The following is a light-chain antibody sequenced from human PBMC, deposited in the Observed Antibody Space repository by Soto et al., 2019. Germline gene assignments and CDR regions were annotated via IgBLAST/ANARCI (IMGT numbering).Light chain of an antibody. Sequence: DIPMTQSPSTLSASVGDRVTITCRASQNILRSLAWYQQNPGKAPKVLIYRASSLESGVPSRFSGSGSGTEFTLTISSLQPDDFATYYCQQYNSYYSFGQGTKLEIK. CDR3: QQYNSYYS. J-gene: IGKJ2*03. V-gene: IGKV1-5*03. CDR2: RAS. CDR1: QNILRS.